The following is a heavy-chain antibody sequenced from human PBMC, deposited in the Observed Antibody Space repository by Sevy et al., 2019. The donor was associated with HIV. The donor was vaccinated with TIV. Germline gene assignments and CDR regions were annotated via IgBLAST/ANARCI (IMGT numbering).Heavy chain of an antibody. CDR3: ARGRIMVRGVIITRFYYYYMDV. V-gene: IGHV1-8*01. CDR2: MNPNSGNT. D-gene: IGHD3-10*01. Sequence: ASVKVSCKASGYTFTSYDINWVRQATGQGLEWMGWMNPNSGNTGYAQKFQGRVTMTRNTSISTAYMELSSLRSEDTAVYYCARGRIMVRGVIITRFYYYYMDVWGKGTTVTVSS. J-gene: IGHJ6*03. CDR1: GYTFTSYD.